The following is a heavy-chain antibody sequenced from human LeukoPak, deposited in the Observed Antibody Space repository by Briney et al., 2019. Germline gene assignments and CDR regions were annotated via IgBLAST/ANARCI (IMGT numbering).Heavy chain of an antibody. Sequence: PGGSLRLSCTASGFTFSNYAMNWVRQAPGKGLEWISYISSSGSTIHYADSVKGRFTISRDNAKNSLYLQMNSLRAEDTAVYYCARGGFDWLLFNYYYYMDVWGKGTTVTISS. CDR3: ARGGFDWLLFNYYYYMDV. CDR2: ISSSGSTI. D-gene: IGHD3-9*01. V-gene: IGHV3-48*03. CDR1: GFTFSNYA. J-gene: IGHJ6*03.